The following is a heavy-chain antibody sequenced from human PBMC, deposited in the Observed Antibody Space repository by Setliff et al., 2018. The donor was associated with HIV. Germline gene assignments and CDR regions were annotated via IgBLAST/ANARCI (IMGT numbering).Heavy chain of an antibody. V-gene: IGHV4-59*01. CDR1: GGSISVYY. J-gene: IGHJ6*03. CDR3: VRGYCSSTTCYEDYYYMDV. CDR2: IFFTGNT. D-gene: IGHD2-2*01. Sequence: KPSETLSLTCTVSGGSISVYYWSWIRQPPGKGLEYIGSIFFTGNTIYNPSLKALVTLSVDMSKNQVFLRLSSVTAADTAVYYCVRGYCSSTTCYEDYYYMDVWGKGSTVTVSS.